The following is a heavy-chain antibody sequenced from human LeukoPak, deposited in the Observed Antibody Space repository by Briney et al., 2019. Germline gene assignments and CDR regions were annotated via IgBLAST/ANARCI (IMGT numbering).Heavy chain of an antibody. D-gene: IGHD3-16*02. CDR3: ARGPLYDYVWGSYRRHNWFDP. CDR2: INHSGST. J-gene: IGHJ5*02. CDR1: GGSFSGYY. V-gene: IGHV4-34*01. Sequence: SETLSLTCAVYGGSFSGYYWSWIRQPPGKGLEWIGEINHSGSTNYNPSLKSRVTISVDTSKNQFSLKLSSVTAADTAVYYCARGPLYDYVWGSYRRHNWFDPWCQGTLVTVSS.